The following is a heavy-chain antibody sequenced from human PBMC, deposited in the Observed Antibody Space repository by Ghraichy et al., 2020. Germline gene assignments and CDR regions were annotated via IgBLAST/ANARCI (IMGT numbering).Heavy chain of an antibody. CDR1: GGSVSSDSYY. CDR2: IYNSGSV. V-gene: IGHV4-61*02. J-gene: IGHJ5*02. D-gene: IGHD3-3*01. Sequence: SETLSLTYTVSGGSVSSDSYYWSWIRQPAGKGLEWIGRIYNSGSVSRNPSLKSRVTIVLSNNQFSLKLSSVTAADTAVYYCARESVGVGLDPWGQGTLVTVSS. CDR3: ARESVGVGLDP.